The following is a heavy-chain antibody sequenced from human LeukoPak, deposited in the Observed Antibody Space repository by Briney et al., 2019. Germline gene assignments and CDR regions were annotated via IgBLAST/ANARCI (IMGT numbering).Heavy chain of an antibody. J-gene: IGHJ4*02. Sequence: PSETLSLTCTVSGGSVSSDSYYWSWIRQPPGKGLEWIGLIYFSGDTSYNSSLKSRVIISIDKSKKHFSLNLKSVTAADTAVYYCARDVGLCGGLWGRGTLVTVSS. CDR2: IYFSGDT. V-gene: IGHV4-30-4*08. D-gene: IGHD3/OR15-3a*01. CDR3: ARDVGLCGGL. CDR1: GGSVSSDSYY.